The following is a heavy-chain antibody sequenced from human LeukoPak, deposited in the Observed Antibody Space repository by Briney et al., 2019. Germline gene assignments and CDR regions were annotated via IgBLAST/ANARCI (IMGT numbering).Heavy chain of an antibody. CDR2: ISSDGRTK. CDR3: ARDASYSVAGTGYFDY. D-gene: IGHD6-19*01. Sequence: GRSLRLSCAASGFTFSSYDMHWVRQAPGKGLEWVAVISSDGRTKFYADSVDGRFTISRDNSKNALYLQMNSLRAEDTAVYYCARDASYSVAGTGYFDYWGQGTLVTVSS. V-gene: IGHV3-30*03. J-gene: IGHJ4*02. CDR1: GFTFSSYD.